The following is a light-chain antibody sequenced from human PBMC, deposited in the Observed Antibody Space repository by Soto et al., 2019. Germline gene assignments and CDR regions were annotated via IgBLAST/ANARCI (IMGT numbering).Light chain of an antibody. Sequence: EIVLTPSPGTLSVSPVERATLSCGASQSVSSYLAWYQQKPGQAPRLLIYGASSRATGIPDRFSGSGSGTDFTLTISRLEPEDFAVYYCQQYGSSLTCGGGTKGAIK. CDR3: QQYGSSLT. CDR1: QSVSSY. CDR2: GAS. J-gene: IGKJ4*01. V-gene: IGKV3-20*01.